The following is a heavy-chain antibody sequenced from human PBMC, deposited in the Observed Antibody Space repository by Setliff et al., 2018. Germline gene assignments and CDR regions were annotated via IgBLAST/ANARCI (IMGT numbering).Heavy chain of an antibody. CDR2: INTKTGNP. CDR3: ARASRFGTIVYKGDYYMDV. D-gene: IGHD3-10*01. Sequence: ASVKVSCKTSGYPFTNYAMNWVRQAPGQGLEWMGWINTKTGNPTYAQGFTGRFVFSLDTSVSTAYLQISRLKAEDTAIYYCARASRFGTIVYKGDYYMDVWGKGTTVTVSS. CDR1: GYPFTNYA. V-gene: IGHV7-4-1*02. J-gene: IGHJ6*03.